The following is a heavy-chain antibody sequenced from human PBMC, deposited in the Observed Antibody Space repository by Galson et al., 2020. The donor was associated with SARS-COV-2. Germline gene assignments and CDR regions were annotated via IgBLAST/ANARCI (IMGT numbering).Heavy chain of an antibody. CDR2: INHSGST. Sequence: SETLSLTCAVYGGSFSGYYWSWIRQPPGKGLEWIGEINHSGSTNYNPSLKSRVTISVDTSKNQFSLKLSSVTAADTAVYYCARFCSGYYPLSDAFDIWGQGTMVTVSS. D-gene: IGHD3-3*01. J-gene: IGHJ3*02. CDR1: GGSFSGYY. V-gene: IGHV4-34*01. CDR3: ARFCSGYYPLSDAFDI.